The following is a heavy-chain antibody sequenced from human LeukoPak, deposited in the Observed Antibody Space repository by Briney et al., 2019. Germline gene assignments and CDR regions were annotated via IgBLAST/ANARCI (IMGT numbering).Heavy chain of an antibody. J-gene: IGHJ4*02. V-gene: IGHV1-69*04. CDR3: ARIYSSSWFVDY. D-gene: IGHD6-13*01. CDR2: IIPILGIA. CDR1: GGTFSSYA. Sequence: ASVKVSCKASGGTFSSYAISWVRQAPGQGLEWMGRIIPILGIANYAQKFQGRVTITADKSTSTAYMELSSLRSDDTAVYYCARIYSSSWFVDYWGQGTLVNGS.